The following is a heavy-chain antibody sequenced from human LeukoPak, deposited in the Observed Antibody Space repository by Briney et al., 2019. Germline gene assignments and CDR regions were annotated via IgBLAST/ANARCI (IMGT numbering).Heavy chain of an antibody. V-gene: IGHV1-2*02. J-gene: IGHJ4*02. CDR3: ARVPLRYFDWLLDPFDY. CDR2: INPNSGGT. Sequence: GASVKVSCKASGYTFTGYYMHWVRQAPGQGLEWMGWINPNSGGTNYAQKFQGRVTMTRDTSISTAYMELSRLRSDDTAVYYCARVPLRYFDWLLDPFDYWGQGTLVTVSS. D-gene: IGHD3-9*01. CDR1: GYTFTGYY.